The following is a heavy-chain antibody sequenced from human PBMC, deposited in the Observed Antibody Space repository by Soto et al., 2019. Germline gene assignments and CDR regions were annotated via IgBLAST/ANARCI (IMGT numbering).Heavy chain of an antibody. D-gene: IGHD5-18*01. Sequence: SEILSLTCTVSGDSVIGDNYCLTWIRQPPGKGLEWIGYIYPSGSTNYNPSLKSRVTLSLDTSRNQFSLKLTSVTAADTAVYYCARDIRGYSRAFDYWGQGTLVTVSS. CDR2: IYPSGST. J-gene: IGHJ4*02. V-gene: IGHV4-61*01. CDR1: GDSVIGDNYC. CDR3: ARDIRGYSRAFDY.